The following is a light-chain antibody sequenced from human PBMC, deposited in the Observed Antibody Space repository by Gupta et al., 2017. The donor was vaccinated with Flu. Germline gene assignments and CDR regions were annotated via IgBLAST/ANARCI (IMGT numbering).Light chain of an antibody. CDR2: KVR. V-gene: IGLV2-23*02. J-gene: IGLJ3*02. CDR1: SNDVGNFKG. Sequence: ITIACTGTSNDVGNFKGDSWDQQHASNTHTLIIYKVRKRASGFTHCLSASKADNTASLTSSGRQAEDEDDYYCCSDNCLIRWVFGGGTRLTVL. CDR3: CSDNCLIRWV.